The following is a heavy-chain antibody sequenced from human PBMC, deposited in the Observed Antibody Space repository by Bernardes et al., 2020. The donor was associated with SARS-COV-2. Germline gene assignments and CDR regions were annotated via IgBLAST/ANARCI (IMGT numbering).Heavy chain of an antibody. D-gene: IGHD3-16*01. CDR1: GFNFGNYA. V-gene: IGHV3-23*01. CDR2: IGSVSSTT. CDR3: AKVLGGGDYYYYGFDV. Sequence: GSLRLSCAASGFNFGNYAMSWVRQAPGKGLEWVSGIGSVSSTTFYRDSVKGRFTVSRDNSKNTLYLEMNSLRAEDTALYYCAKVLGGGDYYYYGFDVWAAGPRSPSP. J-gene: IGHJ6*02.